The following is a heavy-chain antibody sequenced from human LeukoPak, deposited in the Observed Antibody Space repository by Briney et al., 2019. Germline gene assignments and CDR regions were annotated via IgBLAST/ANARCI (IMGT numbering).Heavy chain of an antibody. V-gene: IGHV4-39*01. Sequence: SETLSLTCIVSGDSISSSSYYCGWIRQPPGKGLEWIGSLYYSGNTYYNPSLKSRVTISVDTSENQFYLTLSSVTAADTAVYYCATNWRRITVAGPGGNWFDPWGQGTLVTVSS. J-gene: IGHJ5*02. CDR3: ATNWRRITVAGPGGNWFDP. CDR2: LYYSGNT. D-gene: IGHD6-19*01. CDR1: GDSISSSSYY.